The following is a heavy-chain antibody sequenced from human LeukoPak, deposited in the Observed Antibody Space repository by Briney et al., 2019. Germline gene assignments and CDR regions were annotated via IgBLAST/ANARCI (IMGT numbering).Heavy chain of an antibody. J-gene: IGHJ4*02. V-gene: IGHV3-23*01. CDR2: ISGGGSST. D-gene: IGHD6-13*01. CDR3: AKPQYSTRWYYFDY. Sequence: GGSLRLSCAASGFTFSSYAVSWVRQAPGKGLEWVSAISGGGSSTYYADSVKGRFTISRDNSKNTVDLQMNSLRAEDTAVYYCAKPQYSTRWYYFDYWGQGTLVTVSS. CDR1: GFTFSSYA.